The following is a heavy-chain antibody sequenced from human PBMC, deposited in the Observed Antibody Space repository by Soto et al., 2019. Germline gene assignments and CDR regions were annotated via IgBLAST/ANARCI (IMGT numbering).Heavy chain of an antibody. CDR3: AKDLSYIVATFLGY. V-gene: IGHV3-23*01. CDR2: ISGSGGST. J-gene: IGHJ4*02. D-gene: IGHD5-12*01. CDR1: GFTFSSYA. Sequence: EVQLLESGGGLVQPGGSLRLSCAASGFTFSSYAMSWVRQAPGKGLEWVSDISGSGGSTYYGDSVKGRFTISRDNSKNAPYLQMNSMRAEDTAVYYCAKDLSYIVATFLGYWGQRTLVTVSS.